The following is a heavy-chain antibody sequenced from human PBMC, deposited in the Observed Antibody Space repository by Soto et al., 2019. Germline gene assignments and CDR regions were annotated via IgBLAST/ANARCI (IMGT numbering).Heavy chain of an antibody. J-gene: IGHJ4*02. Sequence: GGSLRPSCTDSGLTFTNHWMAGVRQAPGKGLVWVSRIYFDGISTNYADSVKGRLTVTRDNAKNTVYLHVNTLRDEDTAVYYCARGGAMGVDYWGQGTLVTVSS. D-gene: IGHD1-26*01. CDR3: ARGGAMGVDY. CDR2: IYFDGIST. V-gene: IGHV3-74*01. CDR1: GLTFTNHW.